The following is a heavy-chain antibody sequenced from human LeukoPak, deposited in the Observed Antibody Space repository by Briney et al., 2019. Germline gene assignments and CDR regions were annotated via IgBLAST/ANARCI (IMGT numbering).Heavy chain of an antibody. Sequence: ASVKVSCTASGYTFTSYYVHWVRQAPGQGLEWMGIINPSGGSTSYAQKFQGRVTMTRDTSTSTVYMELSSLRSEDTAVYYCARDRSGYHAYWGQGTLVTVSS. D-gene: IGHD3-3*01. CDR1: GYTFTSYY. J-gene: IGHJ4*02. CDR2: INPSGGST. CDR3: ARDRSGYHAY. V-gene: IGHV1-46*01.